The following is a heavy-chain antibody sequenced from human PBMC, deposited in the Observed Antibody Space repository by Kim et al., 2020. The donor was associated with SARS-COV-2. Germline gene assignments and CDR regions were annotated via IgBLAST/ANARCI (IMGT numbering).Heavy chain of an antibody. J-gene: IGHJ4*02. Sequence: GGSLRLSCAASGFIFSSYSMNWVRQAPGKGLEWVSYIGLSSTTVYYADSVRGRFTISRDNAQNSLYLQMNSLRDEDTAVYYCARDHIWAFDYWGQGTLVTVSS. CDR2: IGLSSTTV. V-gene: IGHV3-48*02. CDR1: GFIFSSYS. CDR3: ARDHIWAFDY. D-gene: IGHD2-21*01.